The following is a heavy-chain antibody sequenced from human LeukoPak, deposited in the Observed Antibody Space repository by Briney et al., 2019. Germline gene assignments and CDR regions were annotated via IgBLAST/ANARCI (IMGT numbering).Heavy chain of an antibody. J-gene: IGHJ5*02. CDR2: ISGSGGST. D-gene: IGHD3-22*01. CDR1: GFTFSSYA. V-gene: IGHV3-23*01. CDR3: VRVLSGSWDWFDP. Sequence: GGSLRLSCAASGFTFSSYAMSWVRQAPGKGLEWVSAISGSGGSTYYADSVKGRFTISRDNSKSTLYLQMNSLRAEDTALYHCVRVLSGSWDWFDPWGQGTLVTVSS.